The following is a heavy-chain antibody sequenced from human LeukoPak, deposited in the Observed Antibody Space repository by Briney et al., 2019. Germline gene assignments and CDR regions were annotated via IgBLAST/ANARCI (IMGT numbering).Heavy chain of an antibody. CDR2: ISHDGSDK. CDR3: AKDLSGGWSLDY. V-gene: IGHV3-30*18. Sequence: GGSLRLSCGASGFTFSTYGMHWVRQAPGKGLGWVAVISHDGSDKHYADSVKGRFSISRDNSKNTLYLQTNSLRGEDTAVYYCAKDLSGGWSLDYWGQGTLVTVSS. J-gene: IGHJ4*02. D-gene: IGHD6-19*01. CDR1: GFTFSTYG.